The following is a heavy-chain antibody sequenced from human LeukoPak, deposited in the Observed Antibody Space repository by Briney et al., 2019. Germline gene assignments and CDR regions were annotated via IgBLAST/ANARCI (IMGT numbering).Heavy chain of an antibody. CDR3: VRVADYHNWFDP. Sequence: SGTLSLTCTVSGYSISSGYYWGWIRQPPGKGLEWIGSMYHSGSTYYNPSLKSRVTRSVDTSKNQFSLKLSSVTAADTAVYYCVRVADYHNWFDPWGQGTLVTVSS. V-gene: IGHV4-38-2*02. D-gene: IGHD4-11*01. CDR2: MYHSGST. CDR1: GYSISSGYY. J-gene: IGHJ5*02.